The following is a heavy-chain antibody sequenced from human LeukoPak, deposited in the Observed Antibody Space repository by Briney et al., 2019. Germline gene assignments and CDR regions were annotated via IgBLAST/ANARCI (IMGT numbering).Heavy chain of an antibody. Sequence: GGSLRLPCAASGFTVSSNYMNWARQAPGKGLEWVASINHNGNVNYYVDSVKGRFTISRDNAKNSLYLQMSNLRAEDTAVYFCARGGGLDVWGQGATVTVSS. J-gene: IGHJ6*02. V-gene: IGHV3-7*03. CDR2: INHNGNVN. CDR1: GFTVSSNY. CDR3: ARGGGLDV. D-gene: IGHD3-16*01.